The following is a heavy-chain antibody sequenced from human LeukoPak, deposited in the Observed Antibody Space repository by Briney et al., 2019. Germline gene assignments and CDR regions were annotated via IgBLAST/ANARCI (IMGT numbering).Heavy chain of an antibody. J-gene: IGHJ6*03. Sequence: GGSLRLSCAASGFTFSSYGMSWVRQAPGKGLEWVSAISGSGGSTYYANSVKGRFTISRDNSKNTLYLQMGSLRAEDMAVYYCARDRSSSSWYVSDYYYYMDVWGKGTTVTISS. CDR1: GFTFSSYG. CDR2: ISGSGGST. CDR3: ARDRSSSSWYVSDYYYYMDV. V-gene: IGHV3-64*01. D-gene: IGHD6-13*01.